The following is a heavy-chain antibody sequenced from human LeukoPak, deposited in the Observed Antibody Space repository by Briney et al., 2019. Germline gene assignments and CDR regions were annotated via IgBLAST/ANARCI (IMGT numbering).Heavy chain of an antibody. D-gene: IGHD2-21*01. CDR2: INPSGGST. J-gene: IGHJ4*02. V-gene: IGHV1-46*01. CDR3: AREMAYGGTGY. Sequence: ASVKVSCKASVYTFTSYYMHWVRQAHGQGLEWMGIINPSGGSTSYAQKFQGRVTMTRDTSTSTVYMELSSLRSEDTAVYYCAREMAYGGTGYWGQGTLVTVSS. CDR1: VYTFTSYY.